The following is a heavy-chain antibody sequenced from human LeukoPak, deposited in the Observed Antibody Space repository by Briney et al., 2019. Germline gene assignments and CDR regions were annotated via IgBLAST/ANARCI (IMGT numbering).Heavy chain of an antibody. J-gene: IGHJ6*02. V-gene: IGHV1-3*03. CDR1: GYTFTSYA. D-gene: IGHD2-2*01. CDR3: ARGGSYAMDV. CDR2: INGGNGNA. Sequence: GASVKVSCKASGYTFTSYAIHWVRQAPGQRLEWMGWINGGNGNAKYSQEFQGRVTITRDTSANTAYMELSSLRSEDMALYCCARGGSYAMDVWGQGTTVTVAS.